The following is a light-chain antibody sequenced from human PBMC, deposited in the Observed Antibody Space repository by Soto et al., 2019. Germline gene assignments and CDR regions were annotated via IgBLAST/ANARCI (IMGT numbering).Light chain of an antibody. CDR2: DNN. J-gene: IGLJ2*01. Sequence: QAVVTQSPSVSAAPGQKVTISCSGSSSNIGNNYVSWYQQLPGTAPKLLIYDNNKRPSGIPDRFSGSKSGTSGTLDITGLQTGDEADYCCATWDGSLPGEVFGGGTKLTVL. CDR1: SSNIGNNY. V-gene: IGLV1-51*01. CDR3: ATWDGSLPGEV.